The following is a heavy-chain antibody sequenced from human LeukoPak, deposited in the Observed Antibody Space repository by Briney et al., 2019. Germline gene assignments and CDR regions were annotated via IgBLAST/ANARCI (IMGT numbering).Heavy chain of an antibody. CDR3: AKGGGYEAQYYYYYLDV. CDR2: ISGSGGAT. Sequence: GGSLRLSCAASGFTFSSYAMNWVRQAPGKGLEWVSGISGSGGATYYADSVKGRFTISRDNSKNTLYLQMKSLRAEDTAVYYCAKGGGYEAQYYYYYLDVWGKGTTVTISS. CDR1: GFTFSSYA. D-gene: IGHD5-12*01. V-gene: IGHV3-23*01. J-gene: IGHJ6*03.